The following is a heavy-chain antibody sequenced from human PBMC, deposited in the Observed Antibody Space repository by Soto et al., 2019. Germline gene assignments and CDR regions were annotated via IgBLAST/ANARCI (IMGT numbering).Heavy chain of an antibody. CDR1: GFTVSSNY. CDR3: ARHRRTNYDFWSTVPTRVAWFDP. V-gene: IGHV3-66*04. Sequence: EVQLVESGGGLVQPGGSLRLSCAASGFTVSSNYMSWVRQAPGKGLEWVSVIYSGGSTYYADSVKGRFTISRDNSKNTLYLQMNSLRAEDTAVYYCARHRRTNYDFWSTVPTRVAWFDPWGQGTLVTVSS. J-gene: IGHJ5*02. CDR2: IYSGGST. D-gene: IGHD3-3*01.